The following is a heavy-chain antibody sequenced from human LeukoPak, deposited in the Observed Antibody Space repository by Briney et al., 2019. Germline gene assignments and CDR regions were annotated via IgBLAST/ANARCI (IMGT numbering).Heavy chain of an antibody. CDR2: IYYSGST. V-gene: IGHV4-39*07. D-gene: IGHD3-3*01. J-gene: IGHJ6*03. CDR3: ARLEWIYYYMDV. Sequence: SETLSLTCTVSGGSISSSSYYWGWIRQPPGKGLEWIGSIYYSGSTYYNPSLKSRVTISLDTSNNQFSLKLRSVTAADTAVYYCARLEWIYYYMDVWGKGTTVSVSS. CDR1: GGSISSSSYY.